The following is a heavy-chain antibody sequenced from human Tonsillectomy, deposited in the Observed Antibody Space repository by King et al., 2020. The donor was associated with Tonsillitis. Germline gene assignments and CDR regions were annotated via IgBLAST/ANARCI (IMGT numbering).Heavy chain of an antibody. CDR2: MNPNSGNT. V-gene: IGHV1-8*01. J-gene: IGHJ5*02. CDR1: GYTFTSYD. D-gene: IGHD6-19*01. Sequence: VQLVESGAEVKKPGASVKVSCKASGYTFTSYDINWLRQATGQGLEWMGWMNPNSGNTGYAQKFQGRVTMTRNTSISTAYMELSSLRSEDTAVYYCAVGSSGWYWFDPWGQGTLVTVSS. CDR3: AVGSSGWYWFDP.